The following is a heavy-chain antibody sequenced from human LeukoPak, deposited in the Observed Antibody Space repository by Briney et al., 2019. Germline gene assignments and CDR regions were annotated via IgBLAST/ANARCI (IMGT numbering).Heavy chain of an antibody. CDR3: ARGSINYYDSSGYAIFFDY. Sequence: GASVKVSCKVSGYTLTELSMHWVRQAPGKGLEWMGGFDPEDGETIYAQKFQGRVTMTEDTSTDTAYMELSSLRPEDTAVYYCARGSINYYDSSGYAIFFDYWGQGTLVTVSS. CDR2: FDPEDGET. D-gene: IGHD3-22*01. V-gene: IGHV1-24*01. CDR1: GYTLTELS. J-gene: IGHJ4*02.